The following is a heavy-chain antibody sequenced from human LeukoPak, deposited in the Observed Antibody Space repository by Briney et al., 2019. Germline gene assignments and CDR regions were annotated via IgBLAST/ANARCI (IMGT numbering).Heavy chain of an antibody. CDR3: ARWCYDSSGYVYYYYMDV. D-gene: IGHD3-22*01. CDR1: GGTFSSYA. V-gene: IGHV1-18*01. CDR2: ISAYNGNT. J-gene: IGHJ6*03. Sequence: SVKVSCKASGGTFSSYAISWVRQAPGQGLEWMGWISAYNGNTNYAQKLQGRVTMTTDTSTSTAYMELRSLRSDDTAVYYCARWCYDSSGYVYYYYMDVWGKGTTVTVSS.